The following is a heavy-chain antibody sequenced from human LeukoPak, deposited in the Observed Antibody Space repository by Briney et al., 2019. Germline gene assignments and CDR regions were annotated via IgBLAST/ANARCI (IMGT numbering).Heavy chain of an antibody. CDR2: ISAYNGNT. Sequence: ASVKVSCKASGYTFTSYGISWVRQAPGQGLEWMGWISAYNGNTNYAQKLQGRVTMTTDTSTSTAYMELRSLRSDDTAVYYCARVPYGILTGRILHFDYWGQGTLVTVSS. V-gene: IGHV1-18*04. CDR3: ARVPYGILTGRILHFDY. D-gene: IGHD3-9*01. J-gene: IGHJ4*02. CDR1: GYTFTSYG.